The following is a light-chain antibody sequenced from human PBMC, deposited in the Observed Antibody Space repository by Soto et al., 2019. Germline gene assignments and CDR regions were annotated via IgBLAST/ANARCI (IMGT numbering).Light chain of an antibody. Sequence: QSVLTQPPSVSGAPGQGVTISCTGSSSNIGAGYDVHWYQQLPGTAPKLLIYGNSNRPSGVPDRFSGSKSGTSASLAITGLQAEDEADYYCQSYDSSLSHVFGTGTKVTVL. CDR1: SSNIGAGYD. V-gene: IGLV1-40*01. J-gene: IGLJ1*01. CDR3: QSYDSSLSHV. CDR2: GNS.